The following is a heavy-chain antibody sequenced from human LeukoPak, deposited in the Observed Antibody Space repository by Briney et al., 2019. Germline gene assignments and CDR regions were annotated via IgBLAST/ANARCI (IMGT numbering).Heavy chain of an antibody. V-gene: IGHV1-18*01. CDR1: GYTFTSYA. Sequence: GASVKVSCKASGYTFTSYAMNWVRQVPGQGLEWMGWISAYNGNTNYAQKLQGRVTMTTDTSTSTAYMELRSLRSDDTAVYYCAREVPYYYDSSGYYSFDHYYYYGMDVWGQGTTVTVSS. D-gene: IGHD3-22*01. CDR3: AREVPYYYDSSGYYSFDHYYYYGMDV. J-gene: IGHJ6*02. CDR2: ISAYNGNT.